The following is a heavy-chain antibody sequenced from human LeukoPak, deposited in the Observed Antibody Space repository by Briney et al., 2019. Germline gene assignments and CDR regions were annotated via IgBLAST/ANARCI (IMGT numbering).Heavy chain of an antibody. V-gene: IGHV4-34*01. Sequence: TSETLSLTCAVYGGSFSGYYWSWIRQPPGKGLEWIGQINHSGGTNYNPSLKSRVTISVDTSKNQFSLKLSSVTAADTAVYYCARIYYSDSSGYLYYFDYWGQGTLVTVSS. CDR2: INHSGGT. J-gene: IGHJ4*02. CDR1: GGSFSGYY. D-gene: IGHD3-22*01. CDR3: ARIYYSDSSGYLYYFDY.